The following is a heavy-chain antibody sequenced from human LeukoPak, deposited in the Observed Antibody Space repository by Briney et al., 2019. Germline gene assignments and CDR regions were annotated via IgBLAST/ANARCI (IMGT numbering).Heavy chain of an antibody. Sequence: SETLSLTCTVSGGSNSSGDYYWSWIRQPPGKGLEWIGYIYYSGSTYYNPSLKSRVTISVDTSKNQFSLKLSSVTAADTAVYYCARGSVTTTWYWGQGTLVTVSS. J-gene: IGHJ4*02. CDR2: IYYSGST. CDR1: GGSNSSGDYY. V-gene: IGHV4-30-4*01. CDR3: ARGSVTTTWY. D-gene: IGHD4-11*01.